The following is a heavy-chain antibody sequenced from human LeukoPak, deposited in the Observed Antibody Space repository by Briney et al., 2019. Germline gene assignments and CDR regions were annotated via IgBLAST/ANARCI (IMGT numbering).Heavy chain of an antibody. CDR2: TFYWSTWKT. Sequence: SQTLSLTCAISGDTVASRSAWNWLRQSPSRGLEWLGRTFYWSTWKTDFAVSMSSRMTIIPDTSNNQSSLQLNSVTPEDTGVYFCARGRPSYYAMDVWGEGTSVTVSS. CDR1: GDTVASRSA. V-gene: IGHV6-1*01. CDR3: ARGRPSYYAMDV. J-gene: IGHJ6*04.